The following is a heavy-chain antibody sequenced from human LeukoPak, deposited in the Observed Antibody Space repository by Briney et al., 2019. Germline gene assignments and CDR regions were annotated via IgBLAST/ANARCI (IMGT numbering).Heavy chain of an antibody. Sequence: GASVKVSCKASGYTFTSYAMHWVRQAPGQRLEWMGWINAGNGNTKYSQRFQGRVTITRDTSASTAYMELSSLRSEDTAVYYCAGGAPTGYYYYYGMDVWGKGTTATVSS. D-gene: IGHD3-9*01. CDR1: GYTFTSYA. CDR3: AGGAPTGYYYYYGMDV. CDR2: INAGNGNT. J-gene: IGHJ6*04. V-gene: IGHV1-3*01.